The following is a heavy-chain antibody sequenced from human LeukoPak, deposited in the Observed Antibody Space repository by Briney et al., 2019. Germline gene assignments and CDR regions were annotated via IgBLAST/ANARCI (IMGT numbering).Heavy chain of an antibody. CDR3: ARGPGKYCSGGSCYSAVKVRYYFDY. J-gene: IGHJ4*02. D-gene: IGHD2-15*01. CDR2: INHSGST. Sequence: PSETLSLTCAAYGGSFSGYYWSWIRQPPGKGLEWIGEINHSGSTNYNPSLKSRVTISVDTSKNQFSLKLSSVTAADTAVYYCARGPGKYCSGGSCYSAVKVRYYFDYWGQGTLVTVSS. CDR1: GGSFSGYY. V-gene: IGHV4-34*01.